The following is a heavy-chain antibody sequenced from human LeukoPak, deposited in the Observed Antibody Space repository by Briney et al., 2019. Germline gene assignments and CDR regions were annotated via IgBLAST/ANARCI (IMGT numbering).Heavy chain of an antibody. CDR2: ISSSSSYI. V-gene: IGHV3-21*01. CDR1: GFTFSSYS. J-gene: IGHJ5*02. CDR3: ATPPNWFDP. Sequence: GGSLRLSCAASGFTFSSYSMNWVRQAPGKGLEWVSSISSSSSYIYYAGSVKGRFTISRDNAKNSLYLQMNSLRAEDTAVYYCATPPNWFDPWGQGTLVTVSS.